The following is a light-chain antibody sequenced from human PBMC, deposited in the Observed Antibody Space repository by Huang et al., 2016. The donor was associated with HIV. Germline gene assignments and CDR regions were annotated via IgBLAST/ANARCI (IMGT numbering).Light chain of an antibody. CDR2: GDS. CDR1: QSVSSSY. J-gene: IGKJ2*01. V-gene: IGKV3-20*01. CDR3: QQYGSSRRT. Sequence: EIVLTQSPGTLSLSPGERATLSCRASQSVSSSYLAWYQQKPGQAPRLLIYGDSNRDTGIPDRFSGSGSGTDFTLTISRLEPEDCAVYYCQQYGSSRRTFGQGTKLEIK.